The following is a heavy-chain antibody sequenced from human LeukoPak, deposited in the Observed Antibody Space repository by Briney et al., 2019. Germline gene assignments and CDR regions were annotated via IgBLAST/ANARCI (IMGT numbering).Heavy chain of an antibody. CDR2: INPNSGGT. CDR3: ARDESPQWLVRNYYYYYMDV. Sequence: ASVKVSCKASGYTFTGYYMHWVRQAPGQGLEWMGWINPNSGGTNYAQKFQGRVTMTRDTSISTAYMELSRLRSDDTAVYYCARDESPQWLVRNYYYYYMDVWGKGTTVTVSS. J-gene: IGHJ6*03. V-gene: IGHV1-2*02. D-gene: IGHD6-19*01. CDR1: GYTFTGYY.